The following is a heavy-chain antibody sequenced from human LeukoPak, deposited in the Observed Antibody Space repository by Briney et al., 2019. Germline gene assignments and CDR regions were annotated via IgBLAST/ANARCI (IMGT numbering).Heavy chain of an antibody. D-gene: IGHD3-22*01. V-gene: IGHV4-28*05. Sequence: SETLCLTCAVSGYSISGRNWGGWVRQPPGKGLEWIGYLHHDGRIHYNPSLKSRVSMSLDTSKNQFSLNDTAVTAVDTAVYYCARNTEIADFEDWGQGTLVTVSS. J-gene: IGHJ4*02. CDR2: LHHDGRI. CDR3: ARNTEIADFED. CDR1: GYSISGRNW.